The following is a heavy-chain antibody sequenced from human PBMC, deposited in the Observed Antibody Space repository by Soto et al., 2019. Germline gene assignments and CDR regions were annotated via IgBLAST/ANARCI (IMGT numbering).Heavy chain of an antibody. CDR3: ARGMGFGELLYLAFAFDI. CDR2: ISSSSSYI. CDR1: GFTFSSYS. D-gene: IGHD3-10*01. J-gene: IGHJ3*02. V-gene: IGHV3-21*01. Sequence: GGSLRLSCAASGFTFSSYSMNWVRQAPGKGLEWVSSISSSSSYIYYADSVKGRFTISRDNAKNSLYLQMNSLRAEDTAVYYCARGMGFGELLYLAFAFDIWGQGTMVTVSS.